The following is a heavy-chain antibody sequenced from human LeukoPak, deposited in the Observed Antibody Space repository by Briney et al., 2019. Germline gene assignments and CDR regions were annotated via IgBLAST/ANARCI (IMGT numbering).Heavy chain of an antibody. J-gene: IGHJ4*02. CDR3: AKEPYHLPRVGAEY. CDR2: ISYDGSNK. V-gene: IGHV3-30*18. D-gene: IGHD2-2*01. Sequence: GGSLRLSCAASGFTFSSYGMHWVRQAPGKGLEWVSVISYDGSNKYYADSVKGRFTISRDNSKNTLYLQMNSLRAEDTAIYHCAKEPYHLPRVGAEYWGEGTLVTVSS. CDR1: GFTFSSYG.